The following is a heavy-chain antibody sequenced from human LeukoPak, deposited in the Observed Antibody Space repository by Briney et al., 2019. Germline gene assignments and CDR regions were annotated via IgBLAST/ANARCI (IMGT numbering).Heavy chain of an antibody. J-gene: IGHJ4*02. CDR1: GFTFTSSA. D-gene: IGHD3-22*01. CDR3: AAVLYYYDSSGYYRVYFDY. Sequence: ASVKVSCKASGFTFTSSAMRWVRQARGQRLEWIGWIVVGSGNTNYAQKFQERVTITRDMSTSTAYMELSSLRSEDTAVYYCAAVLYYYDSSGYYRVYFDYWGQGTLVTVSS. V-gene: IGHV1-58*02. CDR2: IVVGSGNT.